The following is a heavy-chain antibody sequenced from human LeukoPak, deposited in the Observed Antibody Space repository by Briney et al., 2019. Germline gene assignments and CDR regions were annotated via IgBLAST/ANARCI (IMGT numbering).Heavy chain of an antibody. V-gene: IGHV4-59*11. CDR2: IYYSGST. J-gene: IGHJ4*02. Sequence: PSETLSLTCTVSGGSISSHYWSWIRQPPGKGLEWIGYIYYSGSTNYNPSLKSRVTISVDTSKNQFSLKLSSVTAADTAVYYCAREYYYDRAFDYWGQGTLVTVSP. D-gene: IGHD3-22*01. CDR3: AREYYYDRAFDY. CDR1: GGSISSHY.